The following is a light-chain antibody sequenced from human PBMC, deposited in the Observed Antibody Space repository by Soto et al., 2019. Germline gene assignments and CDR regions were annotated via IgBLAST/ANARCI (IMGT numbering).Light chain of an antibody. CDR2: WAS. J-gene: IGKJ2*01. V-gene: IGKV4-1*01. CDR1: QIVLDRTSKENA. Sequence: DIVLTQSPDSLAVSLGERATINCKSSQIVLDRTSKENAVAWYQHKPGRPPTLLISWASRRESGVPSRFRGSGSETDFRLAIASVQTEDVAVYYCQQFYTTSYTFGQGTRVEIK. CDR3: QQFYTTSYT.